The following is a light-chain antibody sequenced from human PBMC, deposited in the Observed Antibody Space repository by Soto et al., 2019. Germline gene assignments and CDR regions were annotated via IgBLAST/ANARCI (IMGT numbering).Light chain of an antibody. Sequence: EIVLTQSPGTLSLSPGERATLSCRASQSVTSNYLVWYQQKPGQAPRLLIYAASSRATGIPDRFSGSGSGKDFTLTISRLEPEDFAVFYCQQYGSPPYTFGQGTKREIK. CDR3: QQYGSPPYT. V-gene: IGKV3-20*01. J-gene: IGKJ2*01. CDR2: AAS. CDR1: QSVTSNY.